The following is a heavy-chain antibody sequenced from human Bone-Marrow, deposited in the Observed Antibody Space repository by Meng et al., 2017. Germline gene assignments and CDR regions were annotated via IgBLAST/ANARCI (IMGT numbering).Heavy chain of an antibody. Sequence: QVQLPQWGAGLLKPSETLSLTCVVSGGSFSDYYWSWIRQPPGKGLEWIGEINHSGSTNYNPSLESRATISVDTSQNNLSLKLSSVTAADSAVYYCARGPTTMAHDFDYWGQGTLVTASS. CDR3: ARGPTTMAHDFDY. CDR1: GGSFSDYY. CDR2: INHSGST. V-gene: IGHV4-34*01. D-gene: IGHD4-11*01. J-gene: IGHJ4*02.